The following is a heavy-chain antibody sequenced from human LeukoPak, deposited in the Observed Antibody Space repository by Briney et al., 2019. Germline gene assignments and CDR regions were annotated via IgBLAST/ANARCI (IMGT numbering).Heavy chain of an antibody. D-gene: IGHD3-3*01. CDR3: STTHYNFGDLDH. V-gene: IGHV3-15*01. CDR1: GFIFSSAW. J-gene: IGHJ4*02. Sequence: GGSLRLSCAASGFIFSSAWMSWVRQAPGKGLEWVGHIKTKTDGGTTDYAAPVKGRFTISRDDSKNTVHLQMNSLKTEDTAVYYCSTTHYNFGDLDHWGQGTLVTVSS. CDR2: IKTKTDGGTT.